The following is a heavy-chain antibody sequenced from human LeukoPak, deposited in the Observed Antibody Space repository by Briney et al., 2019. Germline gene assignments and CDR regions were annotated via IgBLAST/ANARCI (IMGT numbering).Heavy chain of an antibody. CDR2: IYTSGST. J-gene: IGHJ4*02. D-gene: IGHD3-10*01. CDR1: GGSITSYY. Sequence: SETLSLTCTVSGGSITSYYWSWIRQPAGKGLEWIGRIYTSGSTSYNPSLNNRVTISLDTSKSQFSLHLNSVTAADTAVYYCARAEGSGSGAYTLDYWGQGILVTVSS. V-gene: IGHV4-4*07. CDR3: ARAEGSGSGAYTLDY.